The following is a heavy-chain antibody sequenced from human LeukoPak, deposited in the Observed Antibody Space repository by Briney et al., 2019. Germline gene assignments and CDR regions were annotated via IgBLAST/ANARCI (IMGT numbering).Heavy chain of an antibody. V-gene: IGHV1-69*13. D-gene: IGHD6-19*01. CDR1: GGTFSSYA. Sequence: SVKVSCKASGGTFSSYAISWVRQAPGQGLEWMGGIIPIFGTANYAQKFQGRVTITADESTSTAYMELSSLRSEDTAVYYCARDRFGAVAGTRCVGTDYWGQGTLVTVSS. CDR3: ARDRFGAVAGTRCVGTDY. CDR2: IIPIFGTA. J-gene: IGHJ4*02.